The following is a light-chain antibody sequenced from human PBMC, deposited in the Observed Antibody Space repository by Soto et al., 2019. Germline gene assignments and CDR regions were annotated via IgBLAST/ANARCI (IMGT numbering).Light chain of an antibody. CDR2: DAS. J-gene: IGKJ2*01. Sequence: DIQMTQSPSSLSASVGDRVTITCQASQDITSYLNWYQHKPGKAPKLLIYDASILEAGVPPRFSGSGSGTDFTLTISSLQPEDVATYYCQQYNSYSQTFGQGTKLEIK. V-gene: IGKV1-33*01. CDR1: QDITSY. CDR3: QQYNSYSQT.